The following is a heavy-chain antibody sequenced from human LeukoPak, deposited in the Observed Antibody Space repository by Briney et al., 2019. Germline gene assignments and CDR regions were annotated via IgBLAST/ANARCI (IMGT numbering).Heavy chain of an antibody. J-gene: IGHJ4*02. CDR2: ISRNGVAT. V-gene: IGHV3-43*01. CDR3: ARDYGGSSPFDY. Sequence: GGSLRLSCAASGLTFADYTMHWVRQAPGKGLEWVSLISRNGVATKYADSVKGRFTISRDNAKNSLYLQMNRLRAEDTAVYYCARDYGGSSPFDYWGQGTLVTVSS. CDR1: GLTFADYT. D-gene: IGHD4-23*01.